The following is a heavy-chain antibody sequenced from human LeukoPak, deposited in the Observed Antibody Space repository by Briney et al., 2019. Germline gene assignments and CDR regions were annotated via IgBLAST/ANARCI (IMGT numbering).Heavy chain of an antibody. Sequence: GESPKIGLQAFGKRFVWYWSGWGRQVSRKGLEWIGVVYPGESDFRYLPSCQGQVTISADKSISASYLSWKSLKASDSGIHYCVRRDGRRDGYNYAGYWGQGTLVTVSS. V-gene: IGHV5-51*01. CDR3: VRRDGRRDGYNYAGY. CDR1: GKRFVWYW. D-gene: IGHD5-24*01. CDR2: VYPGESDF. J-gene: IGHJ4*02.